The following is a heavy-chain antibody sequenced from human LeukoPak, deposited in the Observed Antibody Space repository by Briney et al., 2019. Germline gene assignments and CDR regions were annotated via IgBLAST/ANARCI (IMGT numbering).Heavy chain of an antibody. CDR2: ISAYNGNT. CDR1: GYTFTNYG. V-gene: IGHV1-18*01. CDR3: ARGRLQNYYYYYMDV. J-gene: IGHJ6*03. Sequence: GASVKVSCKASGYTFTNYGISWVRQAPGQGLEWMGWISAYNGNTNYAQKLQGRVTMTTDTSTSTAYMELRSLRSDDTAVYYCARGRLQNYYYYYMDVWGKGTTVTVSS. D-gene: IGHD6-25*01.